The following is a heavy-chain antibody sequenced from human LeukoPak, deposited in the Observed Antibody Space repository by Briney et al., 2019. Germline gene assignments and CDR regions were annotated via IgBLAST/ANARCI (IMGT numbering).Heavy chain of an antibody. CDR1: GFTFSSYG. D-gene: IGHD4-23*01. V-gene: IGHV3-30*02. CDR2: IRYDGSNR. J-gene: IGHJ4*02. CDR3: AKEWQWQLLIVDS. Sequence: GGSLRLSCAASGFTFSSYGMHWVRQAAGKGLEWVAFIRYDGSNRYYADSLKGRFTISRDNSKNTLYLQMKSVRDEDTAVYYCAKEWQWQLLIVDSWGQGTLVTVSS.